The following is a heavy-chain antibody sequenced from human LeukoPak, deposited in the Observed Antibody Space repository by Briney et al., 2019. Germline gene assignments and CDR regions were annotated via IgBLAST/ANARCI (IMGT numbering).Heavy chain of an antibody. J-gene: IGHJ6*03. CDR1: GFTFDDYG. CDR2: INWNGGST. D-gene: IGHD3-3*01. V-gene: IGHV3-20*04. Sequence: GGSLRLSCAASGFTFDDYGMRWIRQAPGKGLEWVSGINWNGGSTGYADSVEGRFTISRDNAKNSLYLQLNSLRAEDTALYYCARDLRFLGYYMDVWGKGTTVTVSS. CDR3: ARDLRFLGYYMDV.